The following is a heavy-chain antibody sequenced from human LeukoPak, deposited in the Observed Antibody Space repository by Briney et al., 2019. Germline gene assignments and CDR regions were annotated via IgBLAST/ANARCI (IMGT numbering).Heavy chain of an antibody. CDR3: AKAFHDMITFGRVIVSY. CDR2: ISGSGVST. Sequence: PGGSLRLSCAAPGFTFSSNAMSWVRQAPGKGLDWVSAISGSGVSTYYADSVKGRFTISTDNSKKTLYLEMTSLRVEDTAVYYCAKAFHDMITFGRVIVSYWGQGTMVTVSS. V-gene: IGHV3-23*01. J-gene: IGHJ4*02. CDR1: GFTFSSNA. D-gene: IGHD3-16*02.